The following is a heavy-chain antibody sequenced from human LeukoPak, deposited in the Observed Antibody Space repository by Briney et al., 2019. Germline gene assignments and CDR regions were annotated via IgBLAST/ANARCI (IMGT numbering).Heavy chain of an antibody. J-gene: IGHJ4*02. CDR2: ISYDGSNK. CDR1: GFTFSSYA. CDR3: AKDLWELRDI. Sequence: PGGSLRLSCAASGFTFSSYAMHWVRQAPGKGLEWVAVISYDGSNKYYADSVKGRFTISRDNSKNTLYLQMNSLRAEDTAVYYCAKDLWELRDIWGQGTLVTVSS. D-gene: IGHD1-26*01. V-gene: IGHV3-30-3*02.